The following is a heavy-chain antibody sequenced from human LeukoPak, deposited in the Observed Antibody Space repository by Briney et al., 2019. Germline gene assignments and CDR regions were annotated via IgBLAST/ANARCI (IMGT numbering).Heavy chain of an antibody. Sequence: SETLSLTCTVSGGSISSSSYYWGWIRQPPGKGLEWIGSIYYSGSTYYNPSLKSRVTISVDTSKNQFSLKLSSVTAADTAVYYCARGHRVYYYGSGSYYRDYWGQGTLVTVSS. V-gene: IGHV4-39*07. CDR3: ARGHRVYYYGSGSYYRDY. CDR2: IYYSGST. CDR1: GGSISSSSYY. D-gene: IGHD3-10*01. J-gene: IGHJ4*02.